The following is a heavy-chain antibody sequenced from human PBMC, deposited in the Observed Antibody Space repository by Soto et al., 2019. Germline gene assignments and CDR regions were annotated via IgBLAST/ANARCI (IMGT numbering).Heavy chain of an antibody. Sequence: PSETLSLTCAVSGGSISSGGYSWSWIRQPPGKGLEWIGYMYHSGSTYYNPSLKSRVTISIDTSKNQFSLKLSSVTAADTAVYYCARRYRSPLAIWGQGTMVTVSS. CDR1: GGSISSGGYS. CDR2: MYHSGST. CDR3: ARRYRSPLAI. D-gene: IGHD3-16*02. V-gene: IGHV4-30-2*02. J-gene: IGHJ3*02.